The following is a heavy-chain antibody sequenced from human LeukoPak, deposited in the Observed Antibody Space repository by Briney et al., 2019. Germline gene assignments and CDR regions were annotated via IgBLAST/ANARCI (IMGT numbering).Heavy chain of an antibody. Sequence: SETLSLTCAVYGGSFSGYYWSWIRQPPGKGLEWIGEINHSGSTNYNPSLKSRVTISVDTSKNQFSLKLSSVTAADTAVYYRARGRPARALLWFGELFLIWGQGTMVTVSS. D-gene: IGHD3-10*01. V-gene: IGHV4-34*01. CDR2: INHSGST. J-gene: IGHJ3*02. CDR1: GGSFSGYY. CDR3: ARGRPARALLWFGELFLI.